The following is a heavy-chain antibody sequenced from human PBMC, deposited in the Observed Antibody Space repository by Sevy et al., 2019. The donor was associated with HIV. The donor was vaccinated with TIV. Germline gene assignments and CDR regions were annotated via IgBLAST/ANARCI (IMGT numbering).Heavy chain of an antibody. CDR1: GFTFSDYY. CDR2: ISSSGSTI. Sequence: GGSLRLSCAASGFTFSDYYMSWIRQAPGKGLEWVSYISSSGSTIYYADSGKGRFTISRDNAKNSLYLQMNSLRAEDTAVYYCARDTAYYYDSSGYSHWGQGTLVTVSS. D-gene: IGHD3-22*01. J-gene: IGHJ4*02. V-gene: IGHV3-11*04. CDR3: ARDTAYYYDSSGYSH.